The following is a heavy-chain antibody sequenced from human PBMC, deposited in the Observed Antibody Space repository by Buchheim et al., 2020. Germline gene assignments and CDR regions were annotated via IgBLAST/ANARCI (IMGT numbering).Heavy chain of an antibody. D-gene: IGHD3-10*01. J-gene: IGHJ6*02. V-gene: IGHV3-23*01. CDR3: VKGMSRGVIDGMDV. CDR1: RFIFSNYA. CDR2: LSGSGGST. Sequence: EVQLLESGGGLVQPGGSLRLSCAASRFIFSNYAMSWVRQAPGKGLEWVSALSGSGGSTYYADSVKGRLTISRDNPKNTLYLQMNSLRAEDTAVYYCVKGMSRGVIDGMDVWGQGTT.